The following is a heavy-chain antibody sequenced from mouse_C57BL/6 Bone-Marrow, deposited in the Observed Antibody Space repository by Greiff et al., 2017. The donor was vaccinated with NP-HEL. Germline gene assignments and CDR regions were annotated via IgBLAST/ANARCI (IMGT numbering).Heavy chain of an antibody. CDR2: ISGGGGNT. CDR1: GFTFSSYT. V-gene: IGHV5-9*01. Sequence: EVKLMESGGGLVKPGGSLKLSCAASGFTFSSYTMSWVRQTPEKRLEWVATISGGGGNTYYPDRVKGRFTISRDNAKNTLYLQMSSLRSEDTALYYCARIRGAYWGQGTLVTVSA. D-gene: IGHD1-1*01. CDR3: ARIRGAY. J-gene: IGHJ3*01.